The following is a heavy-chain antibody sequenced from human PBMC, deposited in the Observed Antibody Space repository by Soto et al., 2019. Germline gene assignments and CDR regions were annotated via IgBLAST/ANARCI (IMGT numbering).Heavy chain of an antibody. V-gene: IGHV3-33*01. CDR1: GFTFSSYG. Sequence: QVQLVESGGGVVQPGRSLRLSCAASGFTFSSYGMHWVRQAPGKGLEWVAVIWYDGSNKYYADSVKGRFTISRDNSKNXXYLQMNSLRAEDTAVYYCARAPILDGDYVIGWFDPWGQGTLVTVSS. J-gene: IGHJ5*02. CDR3: ARAPILDGDYVIGWFDP. D-gene: IGHD4-17*01. CDR2: IWYDGSNK.